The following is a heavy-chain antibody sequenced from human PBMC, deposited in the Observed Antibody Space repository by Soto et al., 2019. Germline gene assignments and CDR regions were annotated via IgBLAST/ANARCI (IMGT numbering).Heavy chain of an antibody. V-gene: IGHV1-8*03. CDR3: ARERGYSYGRYYYYGMDV. J-gene: IGHJ6*02. CDR2: MNPNCGNT. CDR1: GYTFTIDD. Sequence: TSAKLSCKASGYTFTIDDINWGRQATGQGLEWMGWMNPNCGNTGYAQKFQGRVTITRDTSASTAYMELSSLRSEDTAVYYCARERGYSYGRYYYYGMDVWGQGTTVTVSS. D-gene: IGHD5-18*01.